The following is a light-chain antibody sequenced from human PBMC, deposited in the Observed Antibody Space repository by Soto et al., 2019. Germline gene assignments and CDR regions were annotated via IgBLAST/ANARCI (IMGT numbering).Light chain of an antibody. Sequence: QCVLTQPRSVSGSPGQSVTISCTGTSSDVGGYNSVSWYQQYPGKAPKFMIYDVSNRPSGVSTRFSGSKSGNTASLTISGLQAEDEADYYCNSYTTSNTRQIVFGTGTKVTVL. CDR3: NSYTTSNTRQIV. CDR2: DVS. V-gene: IGLV2-11*01. J-gene: IGLJ1*01. CDR1: SSDVGGYNS.